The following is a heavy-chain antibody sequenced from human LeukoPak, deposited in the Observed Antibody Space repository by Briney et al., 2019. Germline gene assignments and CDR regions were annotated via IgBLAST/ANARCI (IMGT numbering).Heavy chain of an antibody. CDR3: ARESERNDGWFDP. D-gene: IGHD1-1*01. J-gene: IGHJ5*02. CDR2: VSPKTGRT. V-gene: IGHV1-8*01. Sequence: RASVLVSCKASGYTFRIHDINWVRRAPGQGLEWMGWVSPKTGRTGYAQKFQGRVYMTTNASLSTAYMELSSLRSDDTAVYFCARESERNDGWFDPWGQGTLVTVSS. CDR1: GYTFRIHD.